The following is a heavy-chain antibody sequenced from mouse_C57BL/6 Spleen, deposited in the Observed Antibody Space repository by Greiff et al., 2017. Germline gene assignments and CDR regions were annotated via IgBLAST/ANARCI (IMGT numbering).Heavy chain of an antibody. V-gene: IGHV1-80*01. CDR3: ARIRDYDYDVMDD. J-gene: IGHJ4*01. D-gene: IGHD1-1*02. CDR2: ISPGDGDT. Sequence: VQLQQSGAELVKPGASVKISCKASGYAFSSSGMNWVKQRPGKGLAWIGQISPGDGDTNYHGKFKGKATLTADKSSSTAYMQLSSLTSEDSAVYFCARIRDYDYDVMDDWGQGTSVTVSS. CDR1: GYAFSSSG.